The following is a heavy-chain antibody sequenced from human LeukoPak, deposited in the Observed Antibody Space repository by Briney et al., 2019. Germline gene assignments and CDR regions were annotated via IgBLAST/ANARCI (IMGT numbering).Heavy chain of an antibody. Sequence: GGSLRLSCAASGFTFSSQGMSWVRQAPGRGLDWVSSVSSNGRVTYYADSVKGRFTISRDNAKNSLYLQMNSLRAEDTAVYYCAKGLTGDSSGYVIVRYFDLWGRGTLVTVSS. CDR3: AKGLTGDSSGYVIVRYFDL. J-gene: IGHJ2*01. D-gene: IGHD3-22*01. CDR2: VSSNGRVT. CDR1: GFTFSSQG. V-gene: IGHV3-21*01.